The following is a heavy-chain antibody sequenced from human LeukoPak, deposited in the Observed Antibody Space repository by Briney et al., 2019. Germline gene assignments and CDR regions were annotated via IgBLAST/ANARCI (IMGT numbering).Heavy chain of an antibody. CDR1: GGSISSYY. D-gene: IGHD6-6*01. CDR3: ARGGAVRFFDY. CDR2: IYYSGST. Sequence: SETLSLTCTVSGGSISSYYWSWIRQPPGKGLEWIGYIYYSGSTNYNPSPKSRVTISVDTSKNQFSLKLSSVTAADTAVYFCARGGAVRFFDYWGQGTLVTVSS. J-gene: IGHJ4*02. V-gene: IGHV4-59*01.